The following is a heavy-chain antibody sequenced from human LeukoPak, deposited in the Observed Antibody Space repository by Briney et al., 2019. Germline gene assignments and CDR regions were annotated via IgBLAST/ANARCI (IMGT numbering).Heavy chain of an antibody. J-gene: IGHJ4*02. CDR1: GITFNTYW. Sequence: GGSLRLSCAASGITFNTYWLSWVRQAPGKGLEWLATINQDGGEKYYVDSVKGRFTISRDNAKNSLFLQMNSLRAGDTAVYYCATFYTRLTDYWGQGTLVTVSS. CDR2: INQDGGEK. V-gene: IGHV3-7*05. CDR3: ATFYTRLTDY. D-gene: IGHD2/OR15-2a*01.